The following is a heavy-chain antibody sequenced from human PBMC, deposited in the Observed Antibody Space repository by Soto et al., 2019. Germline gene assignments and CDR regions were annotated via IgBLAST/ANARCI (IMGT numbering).Heavy chain of an antibody. V-gene: IGHV1-18*04. J-gene: IGHJ3*02. Sequence: ASVKVSCKASGYTFTSYGISWVRQAPGQGLEWMGWISAYNGNTNYAQKLQGRVTMTTDTSTSTAYMELRSLRSDDTAVYYCARLRFLEWLPDAFDIWGQGTMVNVSS. CDR2: ISAYNGNT. CDR3: ARLRFLEWLPDAFDI. CDR1: GYTFTSYG. D-gene: IGHD3-3*01.